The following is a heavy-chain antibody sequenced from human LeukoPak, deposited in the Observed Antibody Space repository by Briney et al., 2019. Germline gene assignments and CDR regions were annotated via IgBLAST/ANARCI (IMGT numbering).Heavy chain of an antibody. CDR1: GFTFSSYD. V-gene: IGHV3-30*02. D-gene: IGHD2-2*01. Sequence: GGSLRLSCAASGFTFSSYDMHWVRQAPGKGLEWVAFIRYDGSNKYYADSVKGRSTISRDNSKNTLYLQMNSLRAEDTAVYYCAKDSQYQLLWRGSYFDYWGQGTLVTVSS. J-gene: IGHJ4*02. CDR3: AKDSQYQLLWRGSYFDY. CDR2: IRYDGSNK.